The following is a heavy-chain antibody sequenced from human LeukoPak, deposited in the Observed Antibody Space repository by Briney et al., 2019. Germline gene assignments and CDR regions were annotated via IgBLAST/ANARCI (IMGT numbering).Heavy chain of an antibody. D-gene: IGHD6-6*01. V-gene: IGHV3-23*01. J-gene: IGHJ4*02. CDR2: ISGSGGST. CDR1: GFTFSSYG. CDR3: AKDLYSSSSLFGY. Sequence: PGGSLRLPCAASGFTFSSYGMSWVRQAPGKGLEWVSAISGSGGSTYYADSVKGRFTISRDNSKNTLYLQMNSLRAEDTAVYYCAKDLYSSSSLFGYWGQGTLLTVSS.